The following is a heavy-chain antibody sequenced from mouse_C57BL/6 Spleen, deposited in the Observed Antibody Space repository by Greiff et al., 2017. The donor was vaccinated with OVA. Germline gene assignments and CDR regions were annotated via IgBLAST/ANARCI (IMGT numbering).Heavy chain of an antibody. D-gene: IGHD2-3*01. CDR2: ISSGGSYT. CDR1: GFTFSSYG. Sequence: EVKVVESGGDLVKPGGSLKLSCAASGFTFSSYGMSWVRQTPDKRLEWVATISSGGSYTYYPDSVKGRFTISRDNAKNTLYLQMSSLKSEDTAMYYCARREIYDGYDYWGQGTTLTVSS. J-gene: IGHJ2*01. CDR3: ARREIYDGYDY. V-gene: IGHV5-6*02.